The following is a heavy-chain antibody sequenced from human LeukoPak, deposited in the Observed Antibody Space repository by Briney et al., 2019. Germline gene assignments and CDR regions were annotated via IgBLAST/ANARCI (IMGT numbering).Heavy chain of an antibody. Sequence: PGRSLRLSCAASGFTFSSYAMHWVRQAPGKGLEWVAVISYDGSNKYYADSVKGRFTISRDNSKNTLHLQMNSLRAEDTAVYYCARAREFDYWGQGTLVTVSP. J-gene: IGHJ4*02. CDR3: ARAREFDY. CDR2: ISYDGSNK. V-gene: IGHV3-30-3*01. CDR1: GFTFSSYA.